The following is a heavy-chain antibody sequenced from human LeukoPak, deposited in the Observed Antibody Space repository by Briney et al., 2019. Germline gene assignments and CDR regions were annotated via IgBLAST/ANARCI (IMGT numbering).Heavy chain of an antibody. CDR1: RYTFTRYG. D-gene: IGHD1-1*01. V-gene: IGHV1-18*04. CDR3: ARWDWNDSARDY. J-gene: IGHJ4*02. Sequence: ASVKVSCKPSRYTFTRYGISWVRQAPGHGLECMGWISTYNGNTNYAQKLQRRVTMTTDTSTSTAYMELRSLRSDDTAVYYCARWDWNDSARDYWGQGTLVTVSS. CDR2: ISTYNGNT.